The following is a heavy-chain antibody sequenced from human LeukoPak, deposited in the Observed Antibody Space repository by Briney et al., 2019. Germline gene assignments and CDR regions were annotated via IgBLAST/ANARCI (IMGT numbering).Heavy chain of an antibody. CDR1: GFTFSSYW. D-gene: IGHD3-10*01. V-gene: IGHV3-74*01. CDR2: INGDGRNI. CDR3: ARGVVRGVMDY. J-gene: IGHJ4*02. Sequence: GGSLRLSCVASGFTFSSYWMHWVRQDPRKGLVWVSRINGDGRNINYADSVRGRFTISRDNAKNTLYLQMNTLRVEDTAVYYCARGVVRGVMDYWGQGTLVTVSS.